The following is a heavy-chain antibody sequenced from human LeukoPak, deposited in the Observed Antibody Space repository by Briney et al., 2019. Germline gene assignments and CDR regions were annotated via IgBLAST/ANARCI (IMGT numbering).Heavy chain of an antibody. CDR3: ASVRFLEWLLQNNWFDP. Sequence: TSETLSLTCTVSGGSISSSSYYWGWIRQPPGKGLEWIGSIYYSGSTYYNPSLKSRVTISVDTSKNQFSLKLSSVTAAGTAVYYCASVRFLEWLLQNNWFDPWGQGTLVTVSS. J-gene: IGHJ5*02. D-gene: IGHD3-3*01. CDR2: IYYSGST. V-gene: IGHV4-39*07. CDR1: GGSISSSSYY.